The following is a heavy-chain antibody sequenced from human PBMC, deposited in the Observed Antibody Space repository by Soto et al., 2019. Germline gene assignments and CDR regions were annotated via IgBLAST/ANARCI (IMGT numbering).Heavy chain of an antibody. D-gene: IGHD3-22*01. CDR2: ITPFNGNT. CDR1: GNTFTYVY. CDR3: ASGRYDASGYFDY. V-gene: IGHV1-45*02. J-gene: IGHJ4*02. Sequence: QMQLVQSGAEVKKTGSSVKVSCKGSGNTFTYVYLHWVRQAPGQALEWMGWITPFNGNTKYAQKFQERVTFTGDTSLNKAYMELSSLRSDDTAMFYCASGRYDASGYFDYWGQGTLVTVSS.